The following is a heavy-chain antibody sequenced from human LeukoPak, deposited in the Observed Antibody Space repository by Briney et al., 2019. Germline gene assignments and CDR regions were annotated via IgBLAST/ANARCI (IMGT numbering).Heavy chain of an antibody. Sequence: GASVTVSCKASGYTFTSYGISWVRQAPGQGLEWMGWISAYNGNTNYAQKLQGRVTMTTDTSTSTAYMELRSLRSDATAVYDCARLIQLWYYFDYWGQGTMVTVSS. J-gene: IGHJ4*02. V-gene: IGHV1-18*01. CDR3: ARLIQLWYYFDY. CDR2: ISAYNGNT. CDR1: GYTFTSYG. D-gene: IGHD5-18*01.